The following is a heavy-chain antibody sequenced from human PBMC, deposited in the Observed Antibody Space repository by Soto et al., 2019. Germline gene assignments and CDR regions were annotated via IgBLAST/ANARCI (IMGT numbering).Heavy chain of an antibody. V-gene: IGHV3-23*01. J-gene: IGHJ4*02. CDR2: ISGSGGST. CDR1: GFTFSSYA. Sequence: GGSLRLSXAASGFTFSSYAMSWVRQAPGKGLEWVSAISGSGGSTYYADSVKGRFTISRDNSKNTLYLQMNSLRAEDTAVYYCAKDRSGDYYDSSGYQYWGQGTLVTVSS. CDR3: AKDRSGDYYDSSGYQY. D-gene: IGHD3-22*01.